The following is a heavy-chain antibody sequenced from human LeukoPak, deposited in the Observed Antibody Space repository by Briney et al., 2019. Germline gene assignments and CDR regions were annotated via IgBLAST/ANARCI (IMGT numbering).Heavy chain of an antibody. CDR2: IKQDGSEK. CDR1: GFTFSSCW. J-gene: IGHJ3*02. CDR3: ARLHGGAEYFDWLFSGLGYAFDT. D-gene: IGHD3-9*01. Sequence: PGGSLRLSCEASGFTFSSCWMSWVRQAPGKGLEWVANIKQDGSEKYYVDSVEGRFTISRDNVKNSLYLQMNSLRAEDTAVYYCARLHGGAEYFDWLFSGLGYAFDTWGQGTMVTVSS. V-gene: IGHV3-7*01.